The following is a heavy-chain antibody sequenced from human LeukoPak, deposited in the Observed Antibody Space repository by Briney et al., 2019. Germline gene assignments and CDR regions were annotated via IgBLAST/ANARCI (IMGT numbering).Heavy chain of an antibody. CDR2: INWNGGST. D-gene: IGHD4-17*01. Sequence: GGSLRLSCAASGFTFSSYAMSWVRQAPGKGLEWVSGINWNGGSTGYADSVKGRFTISRDNAKNSLYLQMNSLRAEDTALYYCARLGGGTTVTTWGQGTLVTVSS. CDR1: GFTFSSYA. V-gene: IGHV3-20*04. J-gene: IGHJ5*02. CDR3: ARLGGGTTVTT.